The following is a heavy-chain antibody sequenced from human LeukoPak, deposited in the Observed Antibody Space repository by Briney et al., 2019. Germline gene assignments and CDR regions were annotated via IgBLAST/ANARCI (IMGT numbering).Heavy chain of an antibody. J-gene: IGHJ5*02. CDR1: GYIFNRHG. V-gene: IGHV1-18*01. D-gene: IGHD6-19*01. CDR2: ISCYNGDT. Sequence: GASVKVSCKASGYIFNRHGISWVRQAPGQGLEWMGWISCYNGDTNYAQKFQGRITVTTDTSTSTAYMELRSLTSDDTAVCYCARDPSNTSGWKTWFDPWGQGTLVTVSS. CDR3: ARDPSNTSGWKTWFDP.